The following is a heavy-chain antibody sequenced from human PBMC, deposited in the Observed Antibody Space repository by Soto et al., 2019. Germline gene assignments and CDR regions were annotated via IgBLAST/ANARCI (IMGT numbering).Heavy chain of an antibody. D-gene: IGHD2-2*01. CDR3: ASWGYCSSTSCDPFDY. Sequence: ASVKVSCKASGYTFTGYYMHWVRQAPGQGLEWMGWINPNSGGTNYAQKFQGWVTMTRDTSISTAYMELSRLRSDDTAVYYCASWGYCSSTSCDPFDYWGQGTLVTVSS. V-gene: IGHV1-2*04. CDR2: INPNSGGT. CDR1: GYTFTGYY. J-gene: IGHJ4*02.